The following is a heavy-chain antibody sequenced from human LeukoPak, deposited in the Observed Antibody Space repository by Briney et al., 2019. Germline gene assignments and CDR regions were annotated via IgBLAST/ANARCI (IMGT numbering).Heavy chain of an antibody. V-gene: IGHV3-23*01. CDR3: AKDVGKWESLHFFDY. CDR2: ISGSGAST. D-gene: IGHD1-26*01. J-gene: IGHJ4*02. Sequence: GGSLRLSCLTSGFTFSTNAMSWVRQAPGKGLEWISGISGSGASTYYADSVTGRFTISGDNSRNTLYLQMNSLRGDDTAVYYCAKDVGKWESLHFFDYWGQGTLVTVSS. CDR1: GFTFSTNA.